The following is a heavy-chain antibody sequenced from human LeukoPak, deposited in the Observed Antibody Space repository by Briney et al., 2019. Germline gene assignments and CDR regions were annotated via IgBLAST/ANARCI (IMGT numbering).Heavy chain of an antibody. CDR3: ARDERAYCSSSTSCPYFDY. CDR2: ISAYNGNT. J-gene: IGHJ4*02. Sequence: VKVSCKASGYTFTSYGISWVRQAPGQGLEWMGWISAYNGNTNYAQKLQGRVIMTTDTTTSTAYMELRSLRSDDTAVYYCARDERAYCSSSTSCPYFDYWGQGILVTVSA. V-gene: IGHV1-18*01. D-gene: IGHD2-2*01. CDR1: GYTFTSYG.